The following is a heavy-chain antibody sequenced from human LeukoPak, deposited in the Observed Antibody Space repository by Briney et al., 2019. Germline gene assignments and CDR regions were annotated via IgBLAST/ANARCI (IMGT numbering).Heavy chain of an antibody. Sequence: SETLSLTCTVSGGSISSSSYYWGWIRQPPGKGLEWIGSIYYSGSTYYNPSLKSRVTISVDTSKNQFSLKLSSVTAADTAVYYCARDPKGAVGYYDSSGYYPLDYWGQGTLVTVSS. D-gene: IGHD3-22*01. V-gene: IGHV4-39*07. CDR3: ARDPKGAVGYYDSSGYYPLDY. J-gene: IGHJ4*02. CDR2: IYYSGST. CDR1: GGSISSSSYY.